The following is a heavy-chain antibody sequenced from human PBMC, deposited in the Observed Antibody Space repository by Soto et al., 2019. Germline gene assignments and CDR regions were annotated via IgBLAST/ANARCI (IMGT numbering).Heavy chain of an antibody. CDR2: ISYDGSNK. CDR3: AKQGTPTDRPRYYFDY. V-gene: IGHV3-30*18. Sequence: GGSLRLSCAASGFTFSSYGMHWVRQAPGKGLEWVAVISYDGSNKYYADSVKGRFTISRDNSKNTLYLQMNSLRAEDTAVYYWAKQGTPTDRPRYYFDYWGQGTLVTVSS. CDR1: GFTFSSYG. D-gene: IGHD1-1*01. J-gene: IGHJ4*02.